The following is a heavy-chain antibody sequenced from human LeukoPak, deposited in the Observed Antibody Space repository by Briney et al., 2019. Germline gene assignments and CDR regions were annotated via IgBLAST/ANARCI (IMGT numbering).Heavy chain of an antibody. CDR1: GGSISSGSYY. J-gene: IGHJ4*02. V-gene: IGHV4-61*02. Sequence: SQTLSLTCTVSGGSISSGSYYWSWIRQPAGKGLEWIGRIYTSGSTNYNPSLKSRVTISVDTSKNQFSLKLSSVTAADTAVYYCARDSYYYGSGVSFDYWGQGTLVTVSS. CDR2: IYTSGST. CDR3: ARDSYYYGSGVSFDY. D-gene: IGHD3-10*01.